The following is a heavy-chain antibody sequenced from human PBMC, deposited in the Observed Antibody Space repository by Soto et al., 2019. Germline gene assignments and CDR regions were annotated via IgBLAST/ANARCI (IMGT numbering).Heavy chain of an antibody. J-gene: IGHJ5*02. CDR1: GFRFSDYD. Sequence: DVQVVESGGGLVQPGGSLRLSCTAFGFRFSDYDMTWVRQAPGRGLEWLSSISRSGTTTFYTDSVKGRFTITRDNGKNTLYLQMNSLRDDDTGLYSCARNPGTAPTGTFWLDPWGQGTLVTVSS. D-gene: IGHD1-1*01. V-gene: IGHV3-48*02. CDR3: ARNPGTAPTGTFWLDP. CDR2: ISRSGTTT.